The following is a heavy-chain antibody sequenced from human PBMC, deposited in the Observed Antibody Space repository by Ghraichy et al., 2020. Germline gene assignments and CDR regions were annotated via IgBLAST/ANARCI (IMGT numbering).Heavy chain of an antibody. V-gene: IGHV3-33*01. CDR3: ARDDGWYRSGYGMDV. J-gene: IGHJ6*02. CDR1: GFTFSSYG. CDR2: IWYDGSNK. Sequence: GGSLRLSCAASGFTFSSYGMHWVRQAPGKGLEWVAVIWYDGSNKYYADSVKGRFTISRDNSKNTLYLQMNSLRAEDTAVYYCARDDGWYRSGYGMDVWGQGTTVTVSS. D-gene: IGHD6-19*01.